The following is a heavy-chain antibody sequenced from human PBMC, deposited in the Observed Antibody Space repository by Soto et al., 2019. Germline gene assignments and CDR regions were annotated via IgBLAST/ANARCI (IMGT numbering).Heavy chain of an antibody. CDR1: GGSFSGYY. D-gene: IGHD6-19*01. CDR3: ASRSGWYNYYYGMDV. J-gene: IGHJ6*02. CDR2: INHSGST. V-gene: IGHV4-34*01. Sequence: SETLSLTCAVYGGSFSGYYWSWIRQPPGKGLEWIGEINHSGSTNYNPSLKSRVTISVDTSKNQFSLKLSSVTAADTAVYYCASRSGWYNYYYGMDVWGQGTTVTVSS.